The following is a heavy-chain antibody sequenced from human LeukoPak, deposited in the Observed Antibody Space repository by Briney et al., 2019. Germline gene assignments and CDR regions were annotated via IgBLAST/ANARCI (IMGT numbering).Heavy chain of an antibody. D-gene: IGHD6-13*01. CDR3: ARGRGPYSSSWYNWFDP. V-gene: IGHV4-34*01. CDR2: INHSGST. J-gene: IGHJ5*02. Sequence: SETLSLTCAVYGGSFSGYYWSWIRQPPGKGLEWIGEINHSGSTNYNPSLKSRVTISVDTSKYQFSLKLSSVTAADTAVYYCARGRGPYSSSWYNWFDPWGQGTLVTVSS. CDR1: GGSFSGYY.